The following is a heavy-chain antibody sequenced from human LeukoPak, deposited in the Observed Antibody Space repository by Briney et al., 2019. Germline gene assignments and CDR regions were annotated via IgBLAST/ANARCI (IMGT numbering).Heavy chain of an antibody. CDR3: ARSNYLTTVDY. CDR1: GGSISSSSYY. D-gene: IGHD4-11*01. J-gene: IGHJ4*02. Sequence: SETLSLTCTVSGGSISSSSYYWGWIRQPAGKGLEWIGRIYTSGSTNYNPSLKSRVTISVDTSKNQFSLKLSSVTAADTAVYYCARSNYLTTVDYWGQGTLVTVSS. CDR2: IYTSGST. V-gene: IGHV4-61*02.